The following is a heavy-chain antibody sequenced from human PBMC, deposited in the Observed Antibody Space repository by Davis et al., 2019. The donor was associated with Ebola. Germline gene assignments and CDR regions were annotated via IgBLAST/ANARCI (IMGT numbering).Heavy chain of an antibody. CDR2: VSHTGST. CDR1: GGSLSNYY. D-gene: IGHD3-10*01. CDR3: ARGVLVLWFGELLTDAFDI. V-gene: IGHV4-34*01. Sequence: MPSETLSLTCAVYGGSLSNYYWSWIRQPPGKGLEWIGEVSHTGSTTYNPSLKSRVTISVDTSKNQFSLKLSSVTAADTAVYYCARGVLVLWFGELLTDAFDIWGQGTMVTVSS. J-gene: IGHJ3*02.